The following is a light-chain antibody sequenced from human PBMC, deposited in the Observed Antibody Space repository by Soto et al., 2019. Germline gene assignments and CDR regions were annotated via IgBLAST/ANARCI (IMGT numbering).Light chain of an antibody. J-gene: IGKJ1*01. CDR1: QIISGW. V-gene: IGKV1-5*01. Sequence: DIQMTLSPSTLSASVGDRVTITCRASQIISGWLAWYQQKPGKAPKLLIYDVSSLESGVPSRFSGSGSGTEFTLAISSLQPDDFATYYCQQYNSYPWTFGQGTKVDIK. CDR3: QQYNSYPWT. CDR2: DVS.